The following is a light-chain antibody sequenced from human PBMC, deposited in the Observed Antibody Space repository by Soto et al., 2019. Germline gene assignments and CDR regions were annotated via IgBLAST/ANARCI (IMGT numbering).Light chain of an antibody. J-gene: IGKJ1*01. V-gene: IGKV3-15*01. Sequence: MTQSPATLSASVGDKVTITCRASQSISDTLAWYQQKPGQAPRLLIHGASTRATDIPARFSGSGSGAEFTLTISSLEPEDFAVYYCQQRSNWPWTFGQGTKVDI. CDR2: GAS. CDR3: QQRSNWPWT. CDR1: QSISDT.